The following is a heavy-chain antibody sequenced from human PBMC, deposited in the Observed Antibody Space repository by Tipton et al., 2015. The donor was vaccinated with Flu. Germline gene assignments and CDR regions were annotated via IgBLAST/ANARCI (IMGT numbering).Heavy chain of an antibody. Sequence: TLSLTCTVSDDSITSYYWGWIRQPPGKGLEWIGCISHSGRTYYNPSLKSRVTISVDTAKNQFSQRLSSVTAADTAVYYCARSTYHYGSGSSDYWGQGTLVTVSS. CDR3: ARSTYHYGSGSSDY. V-gene: IGHV4-38-2*02. D-gene: IGHD3-10*01. CDR2: ISHSGRT. J-gene: IGHJ4*02. CDR1: DDSITSYY.